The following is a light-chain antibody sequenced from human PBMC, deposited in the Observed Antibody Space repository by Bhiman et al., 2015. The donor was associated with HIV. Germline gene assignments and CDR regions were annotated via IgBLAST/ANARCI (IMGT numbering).Light chain of an antibody. CDR1: ASNIGAGYD. J-gene: IGLJ1*01. V-gene: IGLV1-40*01. CDR2: DNN. Sequence: QSVLTQPPSVSGAPGQRVTISCTGSASNIGAGYDVHWYQHLPGTAPKLLIYDNNNRPSGVPERFSGSKSAASASLAITGLQIEDEADYYCQSYDSTLSASVFGTGTMVTAL. CDR3: QSYDSTLSASV.